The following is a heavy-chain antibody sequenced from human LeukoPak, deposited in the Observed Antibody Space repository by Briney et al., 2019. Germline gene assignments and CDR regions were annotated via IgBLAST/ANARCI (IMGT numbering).Heavy chain of an antibody. CDR1: ESTFSRYD. V-gene: IGHV3-30*02. D-gene: IGHD2-21*01. Sequence: GGSLRLSCVASESTFSRYDMHWVRQAPGKGLEWLAFVRFDGRETFYADSVNGRFTISRDNAKNTLYLQMNSLRAEDTAVYYCASVNGDGAEYFQHWAQGTLVTVSS. CDR2: VRFDGRET. CDR3: ASVNGDGAEYFQH. J-gene: IGHJ1*01.